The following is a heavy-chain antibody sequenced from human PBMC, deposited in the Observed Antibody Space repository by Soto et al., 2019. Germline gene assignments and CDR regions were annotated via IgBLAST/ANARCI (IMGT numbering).Heavy chain of an antibody. V-gene: IGHV4-39*01. CDR1: GGSISSSSYY. J-gene: IGHJ4*02. CDR3: ATFYGDYVSY. D-gene: IGHD4-17*01. Sequence: QLQLQESGPGLVKPSETLSLTCTVSGGSISSSSYYWGWIRQPPGRGLEWIGSIYYSWSTFYNPSLKSRVTISVDTSKNQFSLKLSSVTAADTAAYYCATFYGDYVSYWGQGTLVTVSS. CDR2: IYYSWST.